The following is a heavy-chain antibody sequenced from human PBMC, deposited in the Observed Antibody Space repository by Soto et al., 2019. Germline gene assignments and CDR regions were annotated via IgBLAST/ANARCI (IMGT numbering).Heavy chain of an antibody. CDR3: ARDTRDYSNYRYYYYGMDV. V-gene: IGHV3-33*01. J-gene: IGHJ6*02. CDR1: GFTFSSYG. CDR2: IWYDGSNK. Sequence: QVQLVESGGGVVQPGRSLRLSCAASGFTFSSYGMHWVRQAPGKGLEWVAVIWYDGSNKYYADSVKGRFTISRDNSKNTLYLQMSSLRAEDTAVYYCARDTRDYSNYRYYYYGMDVWGQGNTVTVSS. D-gene: IGHD4-4*01.